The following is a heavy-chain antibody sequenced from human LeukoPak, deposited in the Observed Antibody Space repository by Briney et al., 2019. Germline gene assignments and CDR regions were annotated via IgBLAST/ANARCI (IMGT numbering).Heavy chain of an antibody. V-gene: IGHV3-21*01. Sequence: PGGSLRLSCAASGFTFSSYSMNWVRQAPGKGLEWVSSISSSSSYIYYADSVKGRFTISRDNAKNSLYLQMNSLRAEDTAVYYCASDCTNGVCYRAFDIWGQGTMVTVSS. D-gene: IGHD2-8*01. J-gene: IGHJ3*02. CDR1: GFTFSSYS. CDR2: ISSSSSYI. CDR3: ASDCTNGVCYRAFDI.